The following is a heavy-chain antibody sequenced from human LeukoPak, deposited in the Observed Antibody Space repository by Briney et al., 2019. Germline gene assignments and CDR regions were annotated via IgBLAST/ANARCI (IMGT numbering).Heavy chain of an antibody. CDR2: ISYDGSNK. D-gene: IGHD5-18*01. CDR3: AKDTAMVLEY. CDR1: GFTFSSYG. Sequence: GGSLRLFCAASGFTFSSYGMHWVRQAPGKGLEWVAVISYDGSNKYYADSVKGRFTISRDNSKNTLYLQMNSLRAEDTAVYYCAKDTAMVLEYWGQGTLVTVSS. V-gene: IGHV3-30*18. J-gene: IGHJ4*02.